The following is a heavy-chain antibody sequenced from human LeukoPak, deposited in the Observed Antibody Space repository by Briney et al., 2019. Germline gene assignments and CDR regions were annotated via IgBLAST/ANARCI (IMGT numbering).Heavy chain of an antibody. J-gene: IGHJ4*02. CDR3: ARDNRYCSSTSCYSTPIPSDY. CDR2: VNPSGGST. V-gene: IGHV1-46*01. D-gene: IGHD2-2*01. CDR1: GYTFTSYY. Sequence: GASVKVSCKASGYTFTSYYMHWVRQAPGQGLEWMGIVNPSGGSTSYAQKFQGRVTMTRDTSTSTVYMELSSLRSEDTAVYYCARDNRYCSSTSCYSTPIPSDYWGQGTLVTVSS.